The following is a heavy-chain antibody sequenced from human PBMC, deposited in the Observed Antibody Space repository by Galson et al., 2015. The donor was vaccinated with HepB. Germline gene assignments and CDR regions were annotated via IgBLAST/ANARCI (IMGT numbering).Heavy chain of an antibody. J-gene: IGHJ4*02. CDR1: GFTFSNYA. D-gene: IGHD2-15*01. CDR3: ARSGGSLPYFYFDY. V-gene: IGHV3-23*01. Sequence: SLRLSCAASGFTFSNYAMNWVRQAPGKGLEWVSAISGNGGSTYYADSVKGRFTISRDNSKNTLYLQMNSLRADDTAVYYCARSGGSLPYFYFDYWGQGTLVTVSS. CDR2: ISGNGGST.